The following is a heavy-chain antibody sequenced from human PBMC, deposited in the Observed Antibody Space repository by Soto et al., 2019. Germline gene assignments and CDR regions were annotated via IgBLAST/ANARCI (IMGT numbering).Heavy chain of an antibody. D-gene: IGHD3-22*01. CDR2: IYHSGTT. J-gene: IGHJ5*02. Sequence: SETLSLTCAVSGFSISSGYFWGWIRQPPGKGPEWLGSIYHSGTTYYNPSVKGRVTISVDTSKNQFSLKMSSVTAADTAVYYCARDSSGYYWFDPWGQGTLVTVSS. V-gene: IGHV4-38-2*02. CDR1: GFSISSGYF. CDR3: ARDSSGYYWFDP.